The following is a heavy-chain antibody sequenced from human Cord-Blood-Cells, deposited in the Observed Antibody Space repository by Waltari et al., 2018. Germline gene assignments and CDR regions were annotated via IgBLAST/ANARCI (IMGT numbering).Heavy chain of an antibody. D-gene: IGHD1-26*01. CDR3: AGGEWELPSPWY. Sequence: QLQLQESGPGLVKPSETLSLTCTVSGGSISSSSYYWGWIRQPPGKGLEWIGSIYYSGSTYYNPSLKSRVTISVDTSKNQFSLKLSSVTAADTAVYYCAGGEWELPSPWYRGQGTLVTVSS. V-gene: IGHV4-39*01. CDR1: GGSISSSSYY. J-gene: IGHJ4*02. CDR2: IYYSGST.